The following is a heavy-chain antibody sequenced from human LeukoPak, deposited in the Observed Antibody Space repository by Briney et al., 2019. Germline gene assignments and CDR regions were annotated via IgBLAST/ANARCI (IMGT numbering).Heavy chain of an antibody. D-gene: IGHD2-8*02. CDR2: ISYSGST. Sequence: SETLSLTCTVSGGSVSSGSYYWTWIRQPPGKGLEWIGYISYSGSTNFNPSLKSRVTISVDTSKNQFSLNLSSVTAADAAVYYCARRGTGGRSFDIWGQGTMVTVSS. CDR1: GGSVSSGSYY. J-gene: IGHJ3*02. V-gene: IGHV4-61*01. CDR3: ARRGTGGRSFDI.